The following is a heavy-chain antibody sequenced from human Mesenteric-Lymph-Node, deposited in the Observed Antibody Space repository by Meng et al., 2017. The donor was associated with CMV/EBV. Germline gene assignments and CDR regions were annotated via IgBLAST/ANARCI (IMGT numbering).Heavy chain of an antibody. Sequence: ASVKVSCKASGYTFTDYFIHWVRQAPGQGLEWVGWINPNSGGTNYAQKFQGRVTMTRDTSISTAYMELSRLRSDDTAVYYCANTASSSGWYHSWGQGTLVTVSS. V-gene: IGHV1-2*02. CDR2: INPNSGGT. CDR3: ANTASSSGWYHS. CDR1: GYTFTDYF. J-gene: IGHJ4*02. D-gene: IGHD6-19*01.